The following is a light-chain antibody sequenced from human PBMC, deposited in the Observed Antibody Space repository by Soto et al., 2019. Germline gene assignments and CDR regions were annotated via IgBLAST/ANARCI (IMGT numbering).Light chain of an antibody. CDR3: AAWDDSLEVVL. Sequence: QSVLTQPPSASGTPGQRVTISCSGSSSNIGSNTVNWYQQLPGTAPKLLIYLNDQRPSGVPDRFSGSRSGTSASLAISGLQSDDESDYYCAAWDDSLEVVLFGGGTKVTVL. J-gene: IGLJ3*02. CDR1: SSNIGSNT. CDR2: LND. V-gene: IGLV1-44*01.